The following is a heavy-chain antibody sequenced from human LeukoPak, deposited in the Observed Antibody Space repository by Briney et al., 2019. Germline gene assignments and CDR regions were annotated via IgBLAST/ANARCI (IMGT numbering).Heavy chain of an antibody. J-gene: IGHJ3*02. V-gene: IGHV3-23*01. CDR3: AKGGLVHAFDI. CDR2: INGSGGRT. Sequence: GGSLRLSCAASGFTFSSYEMNWVRQAPGKGLEWVSGINGSGGRTYYADSVKGRLTISRDNSKSTLYLQMNSLRAEDTAVYYCAKGGLVHAFDIWGQGTMVTVSS. D-gene: IGHD3-22*01. CDR1: GFTFSSYE.